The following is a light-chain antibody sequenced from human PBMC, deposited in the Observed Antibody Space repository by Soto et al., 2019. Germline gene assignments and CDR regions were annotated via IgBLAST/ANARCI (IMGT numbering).Light chain of an antibody. J-gene: IGKJ1*01. Sequence: DIQMTQSPSALSASVGDRVIITCRASQSISSWLAWYQHKPGKAPNLLIYDASDLGSGVPSRFSGSGSGTEFTLTISSLQPDDFATYYCQQYNSYPWTFGQGTKVDI. CDR3: QQYNSYPWT. CDR1: QSISSW. V-gene: IGKV1-5*01. CDR2: DAS.